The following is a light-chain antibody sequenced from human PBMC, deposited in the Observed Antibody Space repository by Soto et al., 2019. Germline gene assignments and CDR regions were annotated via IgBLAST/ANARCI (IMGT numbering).Light chain of an antibody. CDR3: QQYNNWPWT. V-gene: IGKV3-15*01. Sequence: ETVITQSPATLSVSPGGRATLSCRASQSISDTLAWYQQKPGQAPRLLIHGASTRATGFPARFSGSGSGTDFTLTISSLQSEDIAIYYCQQYNNWPWTFGQGTKVEIK. CDR1: QSISDT. CDR2: GAS. J-gene: IGKJ1*01.